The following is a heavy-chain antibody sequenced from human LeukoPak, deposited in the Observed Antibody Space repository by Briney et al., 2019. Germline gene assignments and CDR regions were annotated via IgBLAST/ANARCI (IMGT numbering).Heavy chain of an antibody. CDR3: ARFDSSGPI. D-gene: IGHD3-22*01. CDR1: GFTFDDYG. V-gene: IGHV3-20*04. CDR2: INWSDVST. Sequence: GGSLRLSCAASGFTFDDYGMTWVRQAPGKGLEWVSGINWSDVSTGYADSVKGRFTISRDNAKKSLYLQMNSLRAEDTAFYYCARFDSSGPIWGQGTMVTVSS. J-gene: IGHJ3*02.